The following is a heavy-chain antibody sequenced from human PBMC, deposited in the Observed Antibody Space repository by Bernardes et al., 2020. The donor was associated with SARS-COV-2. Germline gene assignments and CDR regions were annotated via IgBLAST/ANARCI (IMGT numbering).Heavy chain of an antibody. J-gene: IGHJ4*02. CDR2: ISGAGEST. CDR3: AKDISVGATKGFDS. V-gene: IGHV3-23*01. CDR1: GFNFYDFA. Sequence: GGSLRLSCAASGFNFYDFAMNWVRQAPGKGLVWVSGISGAGESTYYADSVKGRFTIFRDNSRNTLFLQMDSLRVEDTALYYCAKDISVGATKGFDSWGQGIMVTVSS. D-gene: IGHD1-26*01.